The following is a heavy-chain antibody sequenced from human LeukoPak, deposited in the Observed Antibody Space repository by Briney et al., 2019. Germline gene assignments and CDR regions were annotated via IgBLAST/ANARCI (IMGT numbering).Heavy chain of an antibody. Sequence: GGSLRLSCVASGFTFSTYAMSWVRQAPGKGLEWVSSISGSGGSTYYAEFVKGRSTISRDNSKDTLYLQMNSLRAEDTAVYYCAKGGQRYDFWRFDYWGQGTLVTVSS. CDR2: ISGSGGST. D-gene: IGHD3-3*01. J-gene: IGHJ4*02. CDR3: AKGGQRYDFWRFDY. CDR1: GFTFSTYA. V-gene: IGHV3-23*01.